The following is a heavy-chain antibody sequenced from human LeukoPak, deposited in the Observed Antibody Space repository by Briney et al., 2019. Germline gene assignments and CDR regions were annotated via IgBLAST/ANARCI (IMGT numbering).Heavy chain of an antibody. Sequence: GRSLRLSCTASGFTFGDHAMSWVRQAPGKGIEWVGFIRSKTYGGTTEYAASVKGRFTISRDDSKSIAYLQMNSLKTEDTAVYYCTRGPTQQWLHYGMDVWGQGTTVTVSS. V-gene: IGHV3-49*04. CDR3: TRGPTQQWLHYGMDV. D-gene: IGHD5-18*01. CDR1: GFTFGDHA. CDR2: IRSKTYGGTT. J-gene: IGHJ6*02.